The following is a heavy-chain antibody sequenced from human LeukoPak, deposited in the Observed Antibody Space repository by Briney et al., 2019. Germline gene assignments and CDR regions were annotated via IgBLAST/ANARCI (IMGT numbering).Heavy chain of an antibody. J-gene: IGHJ4*02. Sequence: GRSLRLSCAASGFTFDDYAMHWCRQAPGKGLEWVSGISWNSGSIGYADSVKGRFTISRDNAKNSLYLQMNSLRAEDTALYYCAKARSSSSSEAYFDYWGQGTLVTVSS. V-gene: IGHV3-9*01. CDR2: ISWNSGSI. CDR3: AKARSSSSSEAYFDY. D-gene: IGHD6-6*01. CDR1: GFTFDDYA.